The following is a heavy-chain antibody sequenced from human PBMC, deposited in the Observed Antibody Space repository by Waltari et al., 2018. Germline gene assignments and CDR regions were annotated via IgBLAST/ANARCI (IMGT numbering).Heavy chain of an antibody. V-gene: IGHV1-8*01. CDR1: GYTFTSYD. CDR2: KNPNRGNT. CDR3: ARGQLERRNYYYYMDV. J-gene: IGHJ6*03. Sequence: QVQLVQSGAEVKKPGASVKVSCKASGYTFTSYDINWVRQATGQGLEWMGWKNPNRGNTGYAQKFQGRVTMTRNTSISTAYMELSSLRSEDTAVYYCARGQLERRNYYYYMDVWGKGTTVTVSS. D-gene: IGHD1-1*01.